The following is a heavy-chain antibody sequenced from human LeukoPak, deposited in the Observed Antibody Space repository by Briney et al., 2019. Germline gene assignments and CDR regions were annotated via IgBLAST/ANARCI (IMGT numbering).Heavy chain of an antibody. CDR1: GFTFSSYA. CDR3: AREGEELLRRWWFDP. J-gene: IGHJ5*02. D-gene: IGHD3-10*01. CDR2: ISYDGSNK. V-gene: IGHV3-30-3*01. Sequence: GGSLRLSCAASGFTFSSYAMHWVRQAPGKGLEWVAVISYDGSNKYYADSVKGRFTISRDNSKNTLYLQMNSLRAEDTAVYYCAREGEELLRRWWFDPWGQGTLVTVSS.